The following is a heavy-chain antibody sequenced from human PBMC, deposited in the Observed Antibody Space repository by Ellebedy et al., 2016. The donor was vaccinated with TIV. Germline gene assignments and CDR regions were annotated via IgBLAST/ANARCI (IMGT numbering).Heavy chain of an antibody. CDR1: GFIFSSCA. CDR2: ITGTGVTT. Sequence: GESLKISCAASGFIFSSCALSWVRQAPGKELEWVSTITGTGVTTYYANSVKGRFTISRDNSKNMLYVQMGSLRAEDTAIYYCVKSFYNWNYFDYWGQGALVTVSS. J-gene: IGHJ4*02. D-gene: IGHD1-20*01. CDR3: VKSFYNWNYFDY. V-gene: IGHV3-23*01.